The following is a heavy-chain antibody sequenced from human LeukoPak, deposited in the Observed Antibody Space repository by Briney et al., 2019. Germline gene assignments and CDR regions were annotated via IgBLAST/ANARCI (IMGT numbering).Heavy chain of an antibody. V-gene: IGHV4-4*07. CDR1: GGSISSYY. Sequence: SETLSLTCTVSGGSISSYYWSWIRQPAGKGLEWIGRIYTSGSTNYNPSLKSRVTMSVDTSKNQFSLKLSSVTAADTAVYYCAREGLGWLRIIRAFDIWGQGTMVTVSS. CDR3: AREGLGWLRIIRAFDI. D-gene: IGHD5-12*01. J-gene: IGHJ3*02. CDR2: IYTSGST.